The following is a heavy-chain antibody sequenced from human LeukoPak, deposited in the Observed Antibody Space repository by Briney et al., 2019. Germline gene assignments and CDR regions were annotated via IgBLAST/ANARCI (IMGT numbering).Heavy chain of an antibody. D-gene: IGHD5-12*01. Sequence: GGCLRLSCAASGFTFSRYSMNWVRQAPGKGLEWVSYISSSSSTIYYADSVKGRFTISRDNAKNSLYLQMKSLRAEDTPVYYCARDDIVATILFDYWGQGTMVTVSS. CDR1: GFTFSRYS. CDR3: ARDDIVATILFDY. CDR2: ISSSSSTI. J-gene: IGHJ4*02. V-gene: IGHV3-48*01.